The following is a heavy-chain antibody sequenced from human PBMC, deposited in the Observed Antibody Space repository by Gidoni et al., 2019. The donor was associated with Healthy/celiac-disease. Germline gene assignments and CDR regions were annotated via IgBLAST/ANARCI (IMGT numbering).Heavy chain of an antibody. Sequence: QVQLQQWGAGLLKPSETLSLTCAVYGGSFSGYYWSWIRQPPGKGLEWIGEITHSGSTNYNPSLKSRVTISVDTSKNQFSLKLSSVTAADTAVYYCARAEGYCSSTSCYGFDYWGQGTLVTVSS. CDR3: ARAEGYCSSTSCYGFDY. CDR1: GGSFSGYY. CDR2: ITHSGST. J-gene: IGHJ4*02. V-gene: IGHV4-34*01. D-gene: IGHD2-2*01.